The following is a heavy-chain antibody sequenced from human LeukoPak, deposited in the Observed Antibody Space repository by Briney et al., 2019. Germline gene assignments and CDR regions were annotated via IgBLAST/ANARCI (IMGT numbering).Heavy chain of an antibody. CDR3: ARSFGTGAYDY. Sequence: EASVRVSCTASGYTCTRYYMQWVGQAPGQVLGWRGRINPNSGGTNYAQKFQGRVTMTRDTSISTAYMELSRLRSDDTAVYYCARSFGTGAYDYWGQGTLVTVSS. V-gene: IGHV1-2*06. CDR1: GYTCTRYY. J-gene: IGHJ4*02. D-gene: IGHD1-1*01. CDR2: INPNSGGT.